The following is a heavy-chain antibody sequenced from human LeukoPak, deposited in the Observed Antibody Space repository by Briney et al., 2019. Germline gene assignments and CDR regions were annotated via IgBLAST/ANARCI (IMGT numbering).Heavy chain of an antibody. CDR2: ISSTLSYI. CDR1: GFSFNTYT. V-gene: IGHV3-21*01. CDR3: ARDLRAGYSSSTAPFDY. J-gene: IGHJ4*02. D-gene: IGHD5-18*01. Sequence: GGSLRLSCAASGFSFNTYTMNWVRQAPGKGLEWVSSISSTLSYIYYADSVRGRFTISRDNAKNSLYLQMNSLRAEDTAVYYCARDLRAGYSSSTAPFDYWGQGTLVTVSS.